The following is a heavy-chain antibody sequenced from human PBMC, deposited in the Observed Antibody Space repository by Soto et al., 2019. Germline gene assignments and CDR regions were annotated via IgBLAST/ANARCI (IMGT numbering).Heavy chain of an antibody. J-gene: IGHJ3*02. Sequence: QVQLVQSGAEVKKPGSSVKVSCKASGGTFSSYAISWVRQAPGQGLEWMGGIVPIFGTANYPQKFQGRVTITADESTSTAYVELSSLRSEDTAVYYCAREGVPGNDAFDIWGQGTMVTVSS. V-gene: IGHV1-69*01. CDR1: GGTFSSYA. CDR2: IVPIFGTA. D-gene: IGHD1-1*01. CDR3: AREGVPGNDAFDI.